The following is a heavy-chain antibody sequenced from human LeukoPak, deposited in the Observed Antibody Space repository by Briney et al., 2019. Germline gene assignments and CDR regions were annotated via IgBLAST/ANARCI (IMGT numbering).Heavy chain of an antibody. J-gene: IGHJ6*03. CDR3: ATEPTRTPYYYMDV. D-gene: IGHD1-1*01. CDR2: NSSSGSA. CDR1: GGSISSYY. Sequence: SETLSLTCTVSGGSISSYYLNWIRQPAGKGLEWIGRNSSSGSANYNASLKSRVTLSVDTSKNQLSLILNSVTAADTAVFYCATEPTRTPYYYMDVWGKGTTVIVSS. V-gene: IGHV4-4*07.